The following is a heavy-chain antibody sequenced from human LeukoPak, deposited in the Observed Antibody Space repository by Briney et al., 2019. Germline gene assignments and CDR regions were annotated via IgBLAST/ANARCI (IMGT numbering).Heavy chain of an antibody. CDR1: GGSINSSDYY. Sequence: PSETLSLTCTVSGGSINSSDYYWGWIRQPPGKGLEWIGSIYYSGSTYYNPSLKSRVTISVDTSKNQFSLKLSSVTAADTAVYYCARDPHPRYYYDSSGYYHRAYFDYWGQGTLVTVSS. CDR2: IYYSGST. J-gene: IGHJ4*02. D-gene: IGHD3-22*01. V-gene: IGHV4-39*07. CDR3: ARDPHPRYYYDSSGYYHRAYFDY.